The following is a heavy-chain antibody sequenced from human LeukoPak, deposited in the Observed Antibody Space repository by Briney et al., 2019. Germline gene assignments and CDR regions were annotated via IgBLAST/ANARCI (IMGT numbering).Heavy chain of an antibody. CDR2: ISAYNGNT. CDR1: GYTFTSYG. V-gene: IGHV1-18*01. CDR3: ARDREGTGNYYYYMDV. J-gene: IGHJ6*03. D-gene: IGHD1-1*01. Sequence: ASVKVSCKASGYTFTSYGISWVRQAPGQGLEWMGWISAYNGNTNYAQKLQGRVTMTTDTSISTAYMELSRLRSDDTAVYYCARDREGTGNYYYYMDVWGKGTTVTISS.